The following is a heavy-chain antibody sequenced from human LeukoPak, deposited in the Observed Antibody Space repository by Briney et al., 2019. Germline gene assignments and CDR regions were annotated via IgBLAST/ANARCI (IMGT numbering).Heavy chain of an antibody. CDR1: GGSISSYY. J-gene: IGHJ3*02. CDR2: IYTSGST. CDR3: ARGSDNWNDEGIMVAFDI. Sequence: SETLSLTCTASGGSISSYYWSWIRQPAGKGLEWIGRIYTSGSTNYNPSLKSRVTMSVDTSKNQFSLKLSSVTAADTAVYYCARGSDNWNDEGIMVAFDIWGQGTMVTVSS. D-gene: IGHD1-20*01. V-gene: IGHV4-4*07.